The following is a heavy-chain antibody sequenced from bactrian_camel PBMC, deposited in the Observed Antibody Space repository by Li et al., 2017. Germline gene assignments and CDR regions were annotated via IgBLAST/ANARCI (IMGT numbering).Heavy chain of an antibody. V-gene: IGHV3S53*01. J-gene: IGHJ4*01. CDR2: LWIGGA. CDR1: RYTYKRNC. D-gene: IGHD7*01. Sequence: HVQLVESGGGSVQPGGSPRLSCAAGRYTYKRNCMGWFRQRPGKDREALAVLWIGGAQITYADSVKGRFTISQDKGKNTVYLLMNSLKPDDSGTYYCAYESGTTPDLCRRRGPGGYFGQGTQVTVS.